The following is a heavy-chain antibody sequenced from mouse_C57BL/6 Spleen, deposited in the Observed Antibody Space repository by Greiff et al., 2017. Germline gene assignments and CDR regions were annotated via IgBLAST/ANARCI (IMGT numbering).Heavy chain of an antibody. CDR1: GYTFTDYN. CDR3: ARGEGFWFAY. Sequence: EVQLQQSGPELVKPGAPVKMSCKASGYTFTDYNMHWVKQSHGKSLEWIGYINPNNGGTSYNQKFKGKATLTLHKSSSTAYMELRSLTSEDSAVYYCARGEGFWFAYWGQGTLVTVSA. J-gene: IGHJ3*01. CDR2: INPNNGGT. V-gene: IGHV1-22*01.